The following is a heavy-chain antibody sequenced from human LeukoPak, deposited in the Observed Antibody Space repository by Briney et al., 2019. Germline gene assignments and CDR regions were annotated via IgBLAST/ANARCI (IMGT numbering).Heavy chain of an antibody. J-gene: IGHJ4*02. CDR2: ISYDGSNK. CDR3: ARGSQIVVVPAAMNY. V-gene: IGHV3-30-3*01. D-gene: IGHD2-2*01. Sequence: GGSLRLSCAASGFTFGSYAMHWVRQAPGKGLEWVAVISYDGSNKYYADSVKGRFTISRDNSKNTLYLQMNSLRAEDTAVYYCARGSQIVVVPAAMNYWGQGTLVTVSS. CDR1: GFTFGSYA.